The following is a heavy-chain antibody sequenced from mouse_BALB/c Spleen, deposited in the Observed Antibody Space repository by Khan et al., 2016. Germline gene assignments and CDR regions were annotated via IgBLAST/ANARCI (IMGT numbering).Heavy chain of an antibody. Sequence: EVQLQESGAELVKPGASVQLSCTVSGFNIKDTYMYWVKQRPEQGLEWIGRIDPANGNSKYDPKFPCKAPITADTSSNTAYLQLSSLTSEDTAVYYCAGDYYGSRWYFDVWGAGTTVTVSS. D-gene: IGHD1-1*01. CDR3: AGDYYGSRWYFDV. CDR1: GFNIKDTY. CDR2: IDPANGNS. J-gene: IGHJ1*01. V-gene: IGHV14-3*02.